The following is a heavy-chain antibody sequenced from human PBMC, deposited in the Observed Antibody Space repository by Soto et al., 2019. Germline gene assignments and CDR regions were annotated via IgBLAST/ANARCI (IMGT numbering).Heavy chain of an antibody. D-gene: IGHD3-3*01. V-gene: IGHV3-21*01. CDR3: ARDPVDYDFWSGPRGY. CDR1: GFTFSSYS. J-gene: IGHJ4*02. CDR2: ISSSSSYI. Sequence: GGSLRLSCAASGFTFSSYSMNWVRQAPGKGLEWVSSISSSSSYIYYADSVKGRFTISRDNAKNSLYLQMNSLRAEDTAVYYCARDPVDYDFWSGPRGYWGQGTLVTVSS.